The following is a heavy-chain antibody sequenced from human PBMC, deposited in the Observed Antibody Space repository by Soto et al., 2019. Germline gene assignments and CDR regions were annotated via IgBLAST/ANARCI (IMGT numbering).Heavy chain of an antibody. CDR1: GFTFSSYA. J-gene: IGHJ4*02. V-gene: IGHV3-23*01. Sequence: EVQLLESGGGLVQPGGSLRLSCAASGFTFSSYAMSWVRQAPGKGLEWVSAISGSGGSTYYADSVKGRFTISRDNSKNILYQQMTGMEPEDTAVHGCAKDRAGRGRYFVWLLSFDAWGQGTL. D-gene: IGHD3-9*01. CDR2: ISGSGGST. CDR3: AKDRAGRGRYFVWLLSFDA.